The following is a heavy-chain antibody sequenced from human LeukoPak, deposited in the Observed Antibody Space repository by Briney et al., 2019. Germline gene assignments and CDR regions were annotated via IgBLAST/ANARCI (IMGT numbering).Heavy chain of an antibody. CDR1: GGSISSYY. Sequence: PSETLSLTCTVSGGSISSYYWSWVRQPPGKGLDWIVYIYYTGSTHSTPPLNSPVTISVDTSKNQFSLKLSSVTAADTAVYYCARVRQVYYFDYWGQGTLVTVSS. V-gene: IGHV4-59*01. CDR3: ARVRQVYYFDY. CDR2: IYYTGST. J-gene: IGHJ4*02.